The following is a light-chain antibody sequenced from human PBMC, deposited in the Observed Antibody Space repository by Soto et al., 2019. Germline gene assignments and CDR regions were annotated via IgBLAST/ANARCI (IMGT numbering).Light chain of an antibody. Sequence: DIRMTQSPSSLSASVGDRVTITCRASQSITNYLNWYQQKPGKAPKLLIYAASSLQSGVPSRFSGSGSGTDFTLTISSLQPEDFETYYCQQSYTNVWTFGQGTKVEIK. CDR3: QQSYTNVWT. V-gene: IGKV1-39*01. CDR2: AAS. J-gene: IGKJ1*01. CDR1: QSITNY.